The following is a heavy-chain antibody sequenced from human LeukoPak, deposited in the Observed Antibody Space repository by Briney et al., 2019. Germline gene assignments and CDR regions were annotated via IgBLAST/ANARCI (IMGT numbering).Heavy chain of an antibody. CDR3: ATAKLVGATYAFDY. Sequence: GGSLRLSCAASGFTFGSYGMHWVRQAPGKGLEWVAVISYDGSNKYYADSVKGRFTISRDNSKNTLYLQMNSLRAEDTAVYYCATAKLVGATYAFDYWGQGTLVTVSS. CDR1: GFTFGSYG. D-gene: IGHD1-26*01. V-gene: IGHV3-30*03. CDR2: ISYDGSNK. J-gene: IGHJ4*02.